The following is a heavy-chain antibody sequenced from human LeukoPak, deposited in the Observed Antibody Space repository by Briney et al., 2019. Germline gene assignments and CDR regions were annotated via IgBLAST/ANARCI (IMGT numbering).Heavy chain of an antibody. V-gene: IGHV3-30*02. CDR2: IRDDGSNK. CDR3: AKDASGYEFDY. J-gene: IGHJ4*02. CDR1: GFTFSSYG. D-gene: IGHD5-12*01. Sequence: GGSLRLSCAASGFTFSSYGMHWVRQAPGKGLEWVTFIRDDGSNKYYADSVKGRFIISRDISKNTLYVQMNSLRAEDTAVYYCAKDASGYEFDYWGQGTLVTVSS.